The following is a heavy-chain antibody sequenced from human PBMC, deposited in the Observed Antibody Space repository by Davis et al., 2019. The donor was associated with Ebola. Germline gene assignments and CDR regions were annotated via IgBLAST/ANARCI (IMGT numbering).Heavy chain of an antibody. CDR1: GGSISSYY. CDR3: ARCRVPAAIGPKYYYYYGMDV. V-gene: IGHV4-59*08. J-gene: IGHJ6*02. Sequence: MPSETLSLTCTVSGGSISSYYWSWIRQPPGKGLEWIGYIYYSGSTNYNPSLKSRVTISVDTSKNQFSLKLSSVTAADTAVYYCARCRVPAAIGPKYYYYYGMDVWGQGTTVTVSS. CDR2: IYYSGST. D-gene: IGHD2-2*01.